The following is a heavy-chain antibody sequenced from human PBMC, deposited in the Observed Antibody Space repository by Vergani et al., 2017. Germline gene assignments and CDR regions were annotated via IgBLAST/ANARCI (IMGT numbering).Heavy chain of an antibody. CDR1: GGSISSGSYY. CDR2: IYTSGST. V-gene: IGHV4-61*02. D-gene: IGHD6-13*01. Sequence: QVQLQESGPGLVKPSQTLSLTCTVSGGSISSGSYYWSWIRQPAGKGLEWIGRIYTSGSTNYNPSLKSRVTISVDTSKNQFSLKLSSVTAADTAVYYCARATGYSSSWVQGWFDPWGQGTLVTVSS. J-gene: IGHJ5*02. CDR3: ARATGYSSSWVQGWFDP.